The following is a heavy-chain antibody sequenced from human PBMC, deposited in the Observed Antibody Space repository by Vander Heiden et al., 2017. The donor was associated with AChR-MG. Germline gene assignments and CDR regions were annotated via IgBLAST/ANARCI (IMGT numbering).Heavy chain of an antibody. CDR2: ITSSSNSI. CDR3: ARGLGWRHNWFDL. CDR1: GFDFSDYE. V-gene: IGHV3-48*03. Sequence: EGQLVESGGGLVQPGGSLRLSCAASGFDFSDYEMNWVRQAPGKGLEWSSYITSSSNSIYYSDSVKGRFTISRDNANNSLYLQMNSLRAEDTALYYCARGLGWRHNWFDLWGQGTLVTVSS. J-gene: IGHJ5*02. D-gene: IGHD2-21*02.